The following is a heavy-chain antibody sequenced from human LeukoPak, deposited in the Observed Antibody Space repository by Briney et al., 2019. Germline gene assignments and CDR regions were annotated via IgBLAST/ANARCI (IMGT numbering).Heavy chain of an antibody. J-gene: IGHJ5*02. V-gene: IGHV4-34*01. CDR1: GGSFSGYY. CDR3: ARRWYSSGWYGVNWFDP. CDR2: INHSGST. Sequence: SETLSLTCAVYGGSFSGYYWSWIRQPPGKGREWMGEINHSGSTDYNPSLRSGVTISVDTSKNQFSLKLSSVTAADTAVYYCARRWYSSGWYGVNWFDPWGQGTLVTVSS. D-gene: IGHD6-19*01.